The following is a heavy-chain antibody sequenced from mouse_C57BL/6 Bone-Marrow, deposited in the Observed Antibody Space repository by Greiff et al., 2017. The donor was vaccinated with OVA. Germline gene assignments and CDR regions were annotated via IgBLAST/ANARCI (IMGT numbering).Heavy chain of an antibody. D-gene: IGHD2-5*01. V-gene: IGHV1-76*01. Sequence: VQLQQSGAELVRPGASVTLSCKASGYTFTDYYINWVKQRPGQGLEWIARIYPGSGNTYYNEKFKGKATLTAEKSSSTAYMQLSSLTSEDSAVYFCARSYYSNYDYWGQGTTLTVSS. CDR1: GYTFTDYY. CDR3: ARSYYSNYDY. CDR2: IYPGSGNT. J-gene: IGHJ2*01.